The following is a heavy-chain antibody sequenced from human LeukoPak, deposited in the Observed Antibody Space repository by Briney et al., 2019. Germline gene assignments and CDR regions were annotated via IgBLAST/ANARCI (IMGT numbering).Heavy chain of an antibody. V-gene: IGHV3-13*01. CDR1: GFTFSSYD. CDR3: ARVNPVVTDAFDI. J-gene: IGHJ3*02. D-gene: IGHD3-22*01. Sequence: GGSLRLSCAASGFTFSSYDVHWVRQATGKGLEWVSAIGTAGDTYFPGSVKGRFTISRENAKNSLYLQMNRLRAGDTAVYYCARVNPVVTDAFDIWGKGKMVSVSS. CDR2: IGTAGDT.